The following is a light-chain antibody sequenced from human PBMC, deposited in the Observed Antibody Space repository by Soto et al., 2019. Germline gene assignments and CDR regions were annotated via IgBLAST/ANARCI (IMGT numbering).Light chain of an antibody. CDR3: QQYCSSPVS. CDR1: QSVSNNY. V-gene: IGKV3-20*01. J-gene: IGKJ3*01. Sequence: EIVLTQSPGTLSLSPGERATLSCRASQSVSNNYLAWYQQKPGQAPRFLMYGASSRATGTPDRFSGSGSGTDLTLTISRLEHEDFAVYYCQQYCSSPVSFGPGTKVDIK. CDR2: GAS.